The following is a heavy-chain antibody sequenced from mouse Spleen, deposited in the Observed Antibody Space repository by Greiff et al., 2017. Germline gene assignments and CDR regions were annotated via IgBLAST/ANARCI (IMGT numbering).Heavy chain of an antibody. CDR1: GYTFTSYW. CDR2: IHPNSGST. CDR3: ARWDGYYPLDY. J-gene: IGHJ2*01. D-gene: IGHD2-3*01. Sequence: VQLQQSGAELVKPGASVKLSCKASGYTFTSYWMHWVKPRPGQGLEWIGMIHPNSGSTNYNEKFKSKATLTVDKSSSTAYMQLSSLTSEDSAVYYCARWDGYYPLDYWGQGTTLTVSS. V-gene: IGHV1-64*01.